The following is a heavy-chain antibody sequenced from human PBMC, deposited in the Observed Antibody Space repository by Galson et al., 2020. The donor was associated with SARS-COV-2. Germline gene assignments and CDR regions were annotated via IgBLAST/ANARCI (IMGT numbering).Heavy chain of an antibody. CDR3: ARDGPPTFHLDV. CDR2: INFSGDTS. CDR1: GHTFSGNY. V-gene: IGHV1-46*01. Sequence: ASVKVSCKASGHTFSGNYIHWVRQVPGQGPEWLGEINFSGDTSTYAQKFQDRVTMTRDTSTGTVYMELRTLNSEDTAIYYCARDGPPTFHLDVCGQGTTVTVSS. J-gene: IGHJ6*02.